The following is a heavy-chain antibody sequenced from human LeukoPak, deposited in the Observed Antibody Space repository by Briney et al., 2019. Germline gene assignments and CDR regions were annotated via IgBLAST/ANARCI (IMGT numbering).Heavy chain of an antibody. Sequence: PGGSLRLSCAASGFAFSSYSMNWVRQAPGKGLEWVSSISSSSSYIYYADSVKGRFTISRDNAKNSLYLQMNSLRAEDTAVYYCARDLQGSAAAGKDDYWGQGTLVTVSS. CDR3: ARDLQGSAAAGKDDY. V-gene: IGHV3-21*01. CDR2: ISSSSSYI. CDR1: GFAFSSYS. D-gene: IGHD6-13*01. J-gene: IGHJ4*02.